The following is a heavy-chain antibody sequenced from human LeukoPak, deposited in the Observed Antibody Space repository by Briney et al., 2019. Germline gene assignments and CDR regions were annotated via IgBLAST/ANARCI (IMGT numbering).Heavy chain of an antibody. CDR1: GFTFSSYS. CDR3: ARVPNCSGGSCYPRAYYFDY. V-gene: IGHV3-48*04. CDR2: ISSSSSTI. J-gene: IGHJ4*02. Sequence: GGSLRLSCAASGFTFSSYSMNWVRQAPGKGLEWVSYISSSSSTIYYADSVKGRFTISRDNAKNSLYLQMNSLRAEDTAVYYCARVPNCSGGSCYPRAYYFDYWGQGTLVTVSS. D-gene: IGHD2-15*01.